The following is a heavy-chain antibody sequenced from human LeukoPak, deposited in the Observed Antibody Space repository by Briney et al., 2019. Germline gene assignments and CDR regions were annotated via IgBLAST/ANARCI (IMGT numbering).Heavy chain of an antibody. J-gene: IGHJ4*02. CDR1: GFSFDDYA. CDR2: ISWNSGSI. V-gene: IGHV3-9*01. D-gene: IGHD6-13*01. CDR3: AKAGSSDYYFDY. Sequence: GGSLRLSCAASGFSFDDYAMHWVRQAPGKGLEWVPGISWNSGSIDYADSVKGRFTISRDNAKNSLYLQMNSLRAEDTALYYCAKAGSSDYYFDYWGQGTLVTVSS.